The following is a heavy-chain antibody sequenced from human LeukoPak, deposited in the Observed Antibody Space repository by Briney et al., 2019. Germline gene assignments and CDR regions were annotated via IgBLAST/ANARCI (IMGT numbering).Heavy chain of an antibody. J-gene: IGHJ4*02. CDR3: ARPHYSSGWYYFDY. V-gene: IGHV4-39*01. D-gene: IGHD6-19*01. CDR2: NYYSGST. CDR1: GGSISSSSYY. Sequence: SETLSLTCTVSGGSISSSSYYWVWIRQPPGKEREWIGSNYYSGSTYYNPSHESLVTISVDTYKNQFSLKLSSVTAADTAVYYCARPHYSSGWYYFDYWGQGTLVTVSS.